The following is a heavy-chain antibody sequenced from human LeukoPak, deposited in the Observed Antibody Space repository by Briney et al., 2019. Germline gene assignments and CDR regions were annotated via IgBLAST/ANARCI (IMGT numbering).Heavy chain of an antibody. CDR2: IKLDGSEK. D-gene: IGHD6-13*01. CDR1: GFTFGKYW. Sequence: GGSLRLSCVASGFTFGKYWMSWVRQAPGKGLEWVANIKLDGSEKNYVDSVKGRFTISRDNAKNSLYLQMNSLRAEDTALYYCAGSWYFDYWGQGTLVTVSS. CDR3: AGSWYFDY. J-gene: IGHJ4*02. V-gene: IGHV3-7*03.